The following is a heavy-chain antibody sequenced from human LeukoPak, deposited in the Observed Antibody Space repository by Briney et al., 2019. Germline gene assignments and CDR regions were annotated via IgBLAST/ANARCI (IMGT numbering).Heavy chain of an antibody. J-gene: IGHJ6*03. V-gene: IGHV1-69*13. CDR1: GGTFNIYA. CDR2: FIPLFGTA. D-gene: IGHD2-8*01. Sequence: SVKLSCKASGGTFNIYAVSWERQAPGQGFEWMGGFIPLFGTANYAQKFQGRVMLTADESTCTAYMALNSLRSEDTAVYYCARSPPGLIYMDVWGKGTTVPVSS. CDR3: ARSPPGLIYMDV.